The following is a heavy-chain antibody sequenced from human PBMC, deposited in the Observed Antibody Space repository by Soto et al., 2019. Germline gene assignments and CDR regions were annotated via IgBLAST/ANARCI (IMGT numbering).Heavy chain of an antibody. D-gene: IGHD2-2*02. V-gene: IGHV3-33*01. CDR2: ISYDGTNK. Sequence: QVQLVESGGGVVQPGRSLRLSCAASGFSFSRYGMHWVRQAPGKGLEWVAIISYDGTNKYYADSVKGRFTISRDNSKNTLYLQINSLRAEDTAVYHCARGDTIPGFWGQGTLVTVSS. CDR1: GFSFSRYG. CDR3: ARGDTIPGF. J-gene: IGHJ4*02.